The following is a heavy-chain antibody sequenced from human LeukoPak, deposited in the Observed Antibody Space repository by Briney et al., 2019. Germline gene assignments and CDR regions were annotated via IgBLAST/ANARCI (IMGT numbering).Heavy chain of an antibody. CDR1: GFTFSSYS. CDR3: ARDPDYYDSSGYFLFDY. Sequence: GGSLRLSCAASGFTFSSYSMNWVRQAPGQGLEWVSSISSISSYIYYADSVKGRFTISRDNAKNSLYLQMNSLRAEDTAVYYCARDPDYYDSSGYFLFDYWGQGTLVTVSS. J-gene: IGHJ4*02. D-gene: IGHD3-22*01. V-gene: IGHV3-21*01. CDR2: ISSISSYI.